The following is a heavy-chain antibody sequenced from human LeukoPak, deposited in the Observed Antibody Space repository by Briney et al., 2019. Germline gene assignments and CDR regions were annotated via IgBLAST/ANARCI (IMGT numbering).Heavy chain of an antibody. CDR1: GYTLTELS. D-gene: IGHD6-19*01. J-gene: IGHJ5*02. CDR2: FDPEDGET. CDR3: ARGAIYSSGWYSWFDP. V-gene: IGHV1-24*01. Sequence: ASVKVSCKVSGYTLTELSMHWVRQGPGKGLEWMGGFDPEDGETIYAQKLQGRVTITADESTSTAYMELSSLRSEDTAVYYCARGAIYSSGWYSWFDPWGQGTLVTVSS.